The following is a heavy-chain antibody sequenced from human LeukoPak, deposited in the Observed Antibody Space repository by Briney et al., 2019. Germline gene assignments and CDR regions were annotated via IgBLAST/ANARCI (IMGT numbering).Heavy chain of an antibody. J-gene: IGHJ4*02. CDR1: GFTFDDYA. CDR2: INWNSGSI. D-gene: IGHD2-2*01. CDR3: AKAGYCSSPICYSLDY. V-gene: IGHV3-9*01. Sequence: PGGSLRLSCAASGFTFDDYAMHWVRHAPGKGLEWVSGINWNSGSIGYADSVKGRFTISRDNAKNSLYLQMDSLRAEDTALYYCAKAGYCSSPICYSLDYWGQGTLVTVSS.